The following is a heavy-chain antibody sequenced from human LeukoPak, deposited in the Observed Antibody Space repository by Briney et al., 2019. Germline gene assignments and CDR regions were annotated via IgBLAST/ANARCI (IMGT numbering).Heavy chain of an antibody. D-gene: IGHD2-15*01. Sequence: SETLSLTCTVSGGSISSGDYYWSWIRQPPGKGLEWIGYIYYSGSTYYNPSLKSRVTISVDTSKNQFSLKLSSVTAADTAVYYCARDHPYYCSGGSCYSGGRWFAPWGQGTLVTVSS. V-gene: IGHV4-30-4*01. CDR2: IYYSGST. CDR1: GGSISSGDYY. CDR3: ARDHPYYCSGGSCYSGGRWFAP. J-gene: IGHJ5*02.